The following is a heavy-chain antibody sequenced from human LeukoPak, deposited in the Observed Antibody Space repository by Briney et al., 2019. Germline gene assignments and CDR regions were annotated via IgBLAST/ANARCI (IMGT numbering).Heavy chain of an antibody. V-gene: IGHV3-7*01. CDR3: ARDSYSNSFDY. CDR1: GFTFSSYS. D-gene: IGHD4-11*01. Sequence: GGSLRLSCAASGFTFSSYSMNWVRQAPGKGLEWVANIKQDGSEKYYVDSVKGRFIISRDNAKNSLYLQMNSLRAEDTAVYYCARDSYSNSFDYWGQGTLVTVSS. J-gene: IGHJ4*02. CDR2: IKQDGSEK.